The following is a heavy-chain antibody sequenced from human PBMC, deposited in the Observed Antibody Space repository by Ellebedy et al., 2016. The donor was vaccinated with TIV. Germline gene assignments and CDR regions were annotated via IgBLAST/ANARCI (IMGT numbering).Heavy chain of an antibody. CDR2: IIPILGIA. V-gene: IGHV1-69*04. Sequence: ASVKVSCKASGGTFSSYAISWVRQAPGQGPEWMGRIIPILGIANYAQKFQGRVTITADKSTSTAYMELSSLRSEDTALYYCARERGNLVWSLGMDVWGQGTTVTVSS. CDR3: ARERGNLVWSLGMDV. J-gene: IGHJ6*02. CDR1: GGTFSSYA. D-gene: IGHD5/OR15-5a*01.